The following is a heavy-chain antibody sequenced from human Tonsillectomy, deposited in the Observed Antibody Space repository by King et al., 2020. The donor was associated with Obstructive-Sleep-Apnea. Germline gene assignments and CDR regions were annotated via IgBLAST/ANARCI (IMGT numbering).Heavy chain of an antibody. V-gene: IGHV4-34*01. D-gene: IGHD4-17*01. CDR2: INHSGGT. CDR1: GGSFSDYY. J-gene: IGHJ4*02. Sequence: VQLQQWGAGLLKPSETLSLTCAVYGGSFSDYYWSWIRQPPGKGLEWIGEINHSGGTNYNPSLNSRVTISVDTSKNHFSLRLSSVTAADTAVYYCASLMVTTGDYWGQGTLVTVSS. CDR3: ASLMVTTGDY.